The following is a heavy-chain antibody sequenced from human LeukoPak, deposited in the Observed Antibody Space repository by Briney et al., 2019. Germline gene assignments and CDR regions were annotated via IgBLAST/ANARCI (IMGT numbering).Heavy chain of an antibody. CDR2: ISAYNGNT. Sequence: ASVKVSCKASGYTFTSYDINWVRQATGQGLEWMGWISAYNGNTNYAQKLQGRVTMTTDTSTSTAYMELRSLRSDDTAVYYCARVPLWFGPFDPWGQGTLVTVSS. CDR1: GYTFTSYD. CDR3: ARVPLWFGPFDP. D-gene: IGHD3-10*01. V-gene: IGHV1-18*01. J-gene: IGHJ5*02.